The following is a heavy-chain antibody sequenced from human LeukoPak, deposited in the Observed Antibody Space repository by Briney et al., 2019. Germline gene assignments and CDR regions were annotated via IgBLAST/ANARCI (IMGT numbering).Heavy chain of an antibody. Sequence: SQTLSLTCAVSGGSISSGGYSWSWIRQPPGKGLERIGYIYHSGSTYYNPSLKSRVTISVDRSKNQFSLKLSSVTAADTAVYYCARGVVIRSPWFDPWGQGTLVTVSS. CDR2: IYHSGST. V-gene: IGHV4-30-2*01. D-gene: IGHD3-22*01. CDR1: GGSISSGGYS. CDR3: ARGVVIRSPWFDP. J-gene: IGHJ5*02.